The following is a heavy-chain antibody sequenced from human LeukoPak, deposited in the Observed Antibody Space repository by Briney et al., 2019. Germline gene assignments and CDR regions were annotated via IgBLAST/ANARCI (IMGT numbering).Heavy chain of an antibody. Sequence: SETLSLTCTVSGGSISSSSYYWGWIRQPPGKGLEWIGSIYYSVSTYYNPSLKSRVTISVDTSKNQFSLKLSSVTAADTAVYYCARALWFGELSTFNWFYPWGQGTLVTVSS. CDR2: IYYSVST. CDR3: ARALWFGELSTFNWFYP. CDR1: GGSISSSSYY. D-gene: IGHD3-10*01. J-gene: IGHJ5*02. V-gene: IGHV4-39*01.